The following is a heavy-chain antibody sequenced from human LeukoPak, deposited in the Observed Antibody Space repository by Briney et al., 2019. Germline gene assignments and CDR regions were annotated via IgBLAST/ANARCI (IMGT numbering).Heavy chain of an antibody. D-gene: IGHD3-22*01. CDR1: GVSISSGDYY. CDR2: IYSSGST. Sequence: SQTLSLTCTVSGVSISSGDYYWSWIRQPPGKGLEWIGYIYSSGSTYNNPSLKSRATVSLDTSKNQLSLKLSSVTAADTAVYYCARPYYYDSRIDPWGQGTLVTVSS. J-gene: IGHJ5*02. V-gene: IGHV4-30-4*01. CDR3: ARPYYYDSRIDP.